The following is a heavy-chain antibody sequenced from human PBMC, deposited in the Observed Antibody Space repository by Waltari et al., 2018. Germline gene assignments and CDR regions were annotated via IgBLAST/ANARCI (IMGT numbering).Heavy chain of an antibody. D-gene: IGHD3-3*01. CDR3: ARAGGSAGGIFGVVITPPNGIDV. CDR2: ISAYNGNT. J-gene: IGHJ6*02. CDR1: GYTFTSYG. V-gene: IGHV1-18*01. Sequence: QVQLVQSGAEVKKPGSSVKVSCTASGYTFTSYGISWVRQAPGQGLEWMGWISAYNGNTNYAQTLQGRVTMTTKTPTSAAHMELRILRSDDTVEYYCARAGGSAGGIFGVVITPPNGIDVWGQGTTVTVSS.